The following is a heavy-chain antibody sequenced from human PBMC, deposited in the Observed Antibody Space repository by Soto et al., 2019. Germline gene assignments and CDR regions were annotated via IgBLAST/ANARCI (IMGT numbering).Heavy chain of an antibody. V-gene: IGHV3-23*01. CDR2: ISSGGGET. J-gene: IGHJ4*02. CDR1: GLTFGSHA. Sequence: QLSESGGGWVQPGGSLRLSCAASGLTFGSHAMSWVRQAPGKVLEWVSAISSGGGETKYADSVKGRFTISRDNSKNTLYLQMNSLGADDTAVYYCAKGLYDGDYVPYNWGQGTLVTVSS. D-gene: IGHD3-16*01. CDR3: AKGLYDGDYVPYN.